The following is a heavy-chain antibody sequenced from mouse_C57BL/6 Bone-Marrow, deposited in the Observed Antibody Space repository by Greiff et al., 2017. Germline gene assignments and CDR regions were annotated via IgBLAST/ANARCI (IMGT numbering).Heavy chain of an antibody. CDR2: IDPSDSYT. V-gene: IGHV1-69*01. CDR3: ARDHGPWFAY. CDR1: GYTFTSYW. D-gene: IGHD1-1*01. Sequence: VQLQQPGAELVMPGASVKLSCKASGYTFTSYWMHWVKQRPGQGLEWIGEIDPSDSYTNYNQKFKGKSTLTVDKSSSTAYIQLSSLTSEDSAVYYCARDHGPWFAYWGQGTLVTVSA. J-gene: IGHJ3*01.